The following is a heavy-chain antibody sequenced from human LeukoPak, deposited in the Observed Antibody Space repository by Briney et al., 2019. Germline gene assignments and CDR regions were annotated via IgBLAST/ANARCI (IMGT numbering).Heavy chain of an antibody. CDR2: IYPGDSDT. Sequence: GESLKISCRGSGYSFTTYWIGWVRQMPGKGLEWMGVIYPGDSDTRYSPSFQGQVTISADKSISTAYLQWNSLRAEDTAVYYCARESGRYDFLGYMDVWGKGTTVTVSS. D-gene: IGHD3-3*01. CDR3: ARESGRYDFLGYMDV. V-gene: IGHV5-51*01. CDR1: GYSFTTYW. J-gene: IGHJ6*03.